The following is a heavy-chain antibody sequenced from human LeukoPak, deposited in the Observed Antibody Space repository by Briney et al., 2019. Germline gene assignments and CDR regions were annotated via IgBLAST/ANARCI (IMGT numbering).Heavy chain of an antibody. CDR2: ISYDGSNK. CDR3: AKVSPNDYYYYYMDV. J-gene: IGHJ6*03. V-gene: IGHV3-30*18. Sequence: PGGSLRLSCAASGFTFSSYGMHWVRQAPGKGLEWVAVISYDGSNKYYADSVKGRFTISRDNSKNTLYLQMNSLRAEDTAVYYCAKVSPNDYYYYYMDVWGKGTTVTVSS. CDR1: GFTFSSYG.